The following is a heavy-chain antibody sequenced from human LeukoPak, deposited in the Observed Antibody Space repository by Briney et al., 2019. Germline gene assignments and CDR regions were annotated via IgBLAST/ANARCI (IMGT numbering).Heavy chain of an antibody. D-gene: IGHD1-26*01. J-gene: IGHJ4*02. CDR2: ISYDGSNK. CDR1: GGPFSGYY. V-gene: IGHV3-30*18. CDR3: AKDIRRIVGATGPADY. Sequence: LSLTCAVYGGPFSGYYWTWIRQPPGKGLEWVAVISYDGSNKYYADSVKGRFTISRDNSKNTLYLQMNSLRAEDTAVYYCAKDIRRIVGATGPADYWGQGTLVTVSS.